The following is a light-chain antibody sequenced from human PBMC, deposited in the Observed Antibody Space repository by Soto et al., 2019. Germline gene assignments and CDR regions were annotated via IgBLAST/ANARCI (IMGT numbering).Light chain of an antibody. J-gene: IGKJ1*01. CDR1: QSVSSH. Sequence: EIRMTQSPATLSVSPGDNATLSCRASQSVSSHVVWYQQKPGQAPRLLISDSSTRAPGLPARFSGSGSGTEFTRTIRSLQADDFAVYYCQQFGDWPSFGLGTKVEI. CDR2: DSS. CDR3: QQFGDWPS. V-gene: IGKV3D-15*01.